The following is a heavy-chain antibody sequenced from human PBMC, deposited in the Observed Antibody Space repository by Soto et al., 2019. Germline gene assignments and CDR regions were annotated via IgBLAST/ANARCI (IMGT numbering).Heavy chain of an antibody. CDR2: IWYDGSNK. CDR3: ARGEQWLARRGIYYFDY. Sequence: GGSLRLSCAASGFTFSSYGMHWVRQAPGKGLEWVAVIWYDGSNKYYADSVKGRFTISRDNSKNTLYLQMNSLRAEDTAVYYCARGEQWLARRGIYYFDYWGQGTLVTVSS. J-gene: IGHJ4*02. CDR1: GFTFSSYG. D-gene: IGHD6-19*01. V-gene: IGHV3-33*01.